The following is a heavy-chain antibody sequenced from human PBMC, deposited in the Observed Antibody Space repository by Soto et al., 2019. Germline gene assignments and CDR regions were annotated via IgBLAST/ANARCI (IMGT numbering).Heavy chain of an antibody. CDR3: ARDLADTAMVYHYYYYGMDV. D-gene: IGHD5-18*01. CDR2: IWYDGSNK. J-gene: IGHJ6*02. Sequence: GGSLRLSCAASGFTFSSYGMHWVRQAPGKGLEWVAVIWYDGSNKYYADSVKGRFTISRDNSKNTLYLQMNSLRAEDTAVYYCARDLADTAMVYHYYYYGMDVWGQGTTVTVSS. CDR1: GFTFSSYG. V-gene: IGHV3-33*01.